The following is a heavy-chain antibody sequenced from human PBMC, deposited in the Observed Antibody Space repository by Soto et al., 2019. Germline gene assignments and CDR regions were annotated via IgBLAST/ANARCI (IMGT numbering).Heavy chain of an antibody. D-gene: IGHD3-22*01. CDR3: ARDSYYPDGSGYFEDYFDY. V-gene: IGHV4-59*01. CDR1: GGSITTYY. Sequence: QVQLQESGPGLVKPSETLSLTCTVSGGSITTYYWSWIRQPPGKGLEWVGHIYYSGSTNYNPSLKSRVTISIDPSETRLSLKLSSVTAADTAVYYCARDSYYPDGSGYFEDYFDYWGQGTLVTVSS. CDR2: IYYSGST. J-gene: IGHJ4*02.